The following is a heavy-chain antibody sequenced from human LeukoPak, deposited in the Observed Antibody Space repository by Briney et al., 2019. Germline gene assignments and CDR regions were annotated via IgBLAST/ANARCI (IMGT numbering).Heavy chain of an antibody. V-gene: IGHV4-4*02. Sequence: SGTLSLTCAVSGGSISSSNWWSWVRQPPAKGLEWIGEIYHSGSTNYNPSLKSRVTISVDTSKNQFSLKLSSVTAADTAVYYCARGVGVMWGYPYYYYMDVWGKGTTVTVSS. CDR1: GGSISSSNW. CDR3: ARGVGVMWGYPYYYYMDV. D-gene: IGHD3-16*01. CDR2: IYHSGST. J-gene: IGHJ6*03.